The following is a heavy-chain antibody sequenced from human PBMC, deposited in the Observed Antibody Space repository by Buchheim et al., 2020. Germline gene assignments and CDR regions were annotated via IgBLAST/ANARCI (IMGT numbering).Heavy chain of an antibody. D-gene: IGHD5-12*01. CDR1: GGTFSSYA. CDR3: AVYSGYDSRYYYYGMDV. Sequence: QVQLVQSGAEVKKPGSSVKVSCKASGGTFSSYAISWVRQAPGQGLEWMGRIIPILGIANYAQKFQGRVTITAAKSTSTAYMELSSLRSEDTAVYYCAVYSGYDSRYYYYGMDVWGQGTT. V-gene: IGHV1-69*04. J-gene: IGHJ6*02. CDR2: IIPILGIA.